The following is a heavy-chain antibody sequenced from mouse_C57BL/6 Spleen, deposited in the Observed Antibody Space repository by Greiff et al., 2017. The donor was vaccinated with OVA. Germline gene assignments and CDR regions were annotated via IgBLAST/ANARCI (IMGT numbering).Heavy chain of an antibody. V-gene: IGHV1-64*01. CDR2: IHPNSGST. CDR3: ARGPGYGSSYDFDY. J-gene: IGHJ2*01. D-gene: IGHD1-1*01. Sequence: QVQLQQPGAELVKPGASVKLSCKASGYTFTSYWMHWVKQRPGQGLEWIGMIHPNSGSTNYNEKFKSKATLTVDKSSSTAYMQLSSLTSEDSAVYYCARGPGYGSSYDFDYWGQGTTLTVSS. CDR1: GYTFTSYW.